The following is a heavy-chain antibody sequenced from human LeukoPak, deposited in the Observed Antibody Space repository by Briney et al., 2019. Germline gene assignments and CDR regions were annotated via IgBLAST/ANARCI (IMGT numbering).Heavy chain of an antibody. V-gene: IGHV3-20*04. D-gene: IGHD1-26*01. CDR2: VHWNGGTT. CDR3: ARNSGSYFSNWFDH. CDR1: GFTFDDYT. Sequence: GGSLRLSCAASGFTFDDYTMHWVRQAPGKGLEWVSGVHWNGGTTGYADSVKGRFTISRDNAKNSLYLQMNSLRAEDTALYYCARNSGSYFSNWFDHWGQGTLVTVSS. J-gene: IGHJ5*02.